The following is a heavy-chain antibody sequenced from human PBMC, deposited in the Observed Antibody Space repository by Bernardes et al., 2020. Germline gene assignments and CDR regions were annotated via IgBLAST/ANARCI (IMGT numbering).Heavy chain of an antibody. CDR3: TRVLEGRAGAFDI. CDR1: GFTFSSYS. D-gene: IGHD2-15*01. CDR2: ISSSSSTI. J-gene: IGHJ3*02. Sequence: GGSLRLSCAASGFTFSSYSMNWVRQAPGKGLEWVSYISSSSSTIYYADSVKGRFTISRDNAKNTLYLHMNSLRAEDTAVYYCTRVLEGRAGAFDIWGQGTMVTVSS. V-gene: IGHV3-48*04.